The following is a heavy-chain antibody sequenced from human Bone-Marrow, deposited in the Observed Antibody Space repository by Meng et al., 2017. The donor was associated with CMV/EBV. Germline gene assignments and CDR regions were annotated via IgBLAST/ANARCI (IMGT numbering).Heavy chain of an antibody. CDR3: ARTDHDLPSASLDF. D-gene: IGHD2-2*01. CDR1: GFTFNSYT. CDR2: ISLSTTTI. Sequence: GESLKISCAASGFTFNSYTMSWVRQAPGKGLEWLSYISLSTTTIFYADSVKGRFTISRDNAKNSLFLQMNSLRAEDTAVYYSARTDHDLPSASLDFCGQGTLVTVSS. J-gene: IGHJ4*02. V-gene: IGHV3-48*04.